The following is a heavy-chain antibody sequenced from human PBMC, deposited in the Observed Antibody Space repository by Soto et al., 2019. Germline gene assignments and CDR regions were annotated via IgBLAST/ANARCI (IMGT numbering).Heavy chain of an antibody. V-gene: IGHV3-33*01. CDR3: ARGQVVPAAKVDYYGMDV. CDR2: IWYDGSNK. J-gene: IGHJ6*02. D-gene: IGHD2-2*01. CDR1: GFTFSSYG. Sequence: QVQLVESGGGVVQPGRSLRLSCAASGFTFSSYGMHWVRQAPGKGLEWVAVIWYDGSNKYYADSVKGRFTISRDNSKNTSXLQMNSLRAEDTAVYYCARGQVVPAAKVDYYGMDVWGQGTTVTVSS.